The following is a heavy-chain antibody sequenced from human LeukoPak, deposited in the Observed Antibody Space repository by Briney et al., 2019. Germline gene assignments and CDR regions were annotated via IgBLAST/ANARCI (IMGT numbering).Heavy chain of an antibody. CDR2: IWYDGSNK. CDR1: GFTLSSYG. J-gene: IGHJ3*02. CDR3: ARESAMIVGRHDAFDI. D-gene: IGHD3-22*01. Sequence: GGSLRLSCAASGFTLSSYGMHWIRQAPGKGLEWVAVIWYDGSNKYYADSVKGRFTISRDNSKNTLYLQMNSLRAEDTAVYYCARESAMIVGRHDAFDIWGQGTMVTVSS. V-gene: IGHV3-33*01.